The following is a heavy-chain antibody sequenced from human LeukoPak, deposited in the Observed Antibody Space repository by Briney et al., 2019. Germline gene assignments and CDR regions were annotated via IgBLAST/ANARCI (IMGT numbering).Heavy chain of an antibody. Sequence: GGSLRLSCAASGFTFSSYWMNWVRQAPGKGLEWVANIKQDGSERYYVDSVKGRFTISRDNAKNSLYLQMNSLRAEDTAVYYCARVLIRYCSGGNCYPAWAFDIWGQGTMVTVSS. J-gene: IGHJ3*02. CDR3: ARVLIRYCSGGNCYPAWAFDI. D-gene: IGHD2-15*01. CDR1: GFTFSSYW. CDR2: IKQDGSER. V-gene: IGHV3-7*01.